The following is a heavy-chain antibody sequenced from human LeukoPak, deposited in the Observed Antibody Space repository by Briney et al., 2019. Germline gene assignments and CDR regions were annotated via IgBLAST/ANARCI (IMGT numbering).Heavy chain of an antibody. CDR1: GFTFSSYS. CDR2: ISSSGSTI. CDR3: AKNFAVDY. D-gene: IGHD2/OR15-2a*01. V-gene: IGHV3-48*01. Sequence: PGGSLRLSCAASGFTFSSYSMNWVRQAPGKGLEWISYISSSGSTINYADSVKGRFTISRDNSKNTLYLQMSSLRAEDTAVYYCAKNFAVDYWGQGTLVTVSS. J-gene: IGHJ4*02.